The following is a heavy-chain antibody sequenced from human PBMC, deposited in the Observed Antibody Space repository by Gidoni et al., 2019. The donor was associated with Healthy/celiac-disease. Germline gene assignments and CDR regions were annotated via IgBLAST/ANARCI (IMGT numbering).Heavy chain of an antibody. CDR2: INHSGST. J-gene: IGHJ5*02. V-gene: IGHV4-34*01. D-gene: IGHD1-26*01. Sequence: QVQLQQWGAGLLKPSETLSLTCAVYGGSFSGYYWSWIRQPPGKGLEWIGEINHSGSTNYNPSLKSRVTISVDTSKNQFSLKLSSVTAADTAVYYCARRFRSGSYRKNWFDPWGQGTLVTVSS. CDR3: ARRFRSGSYRKNWFDP. CDR1: GGSFSGYY.